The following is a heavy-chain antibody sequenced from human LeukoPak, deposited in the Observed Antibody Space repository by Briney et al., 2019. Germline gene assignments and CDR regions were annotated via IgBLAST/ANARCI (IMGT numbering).Heavy chain of an antibody. V-gene: IGHV3-21*01. J-gene: IGHJ3*02. CDR1: GFPFSTYA. Sequence: GSLRLSCAASGFPFSTYAISWVRQAPGKGLEWVSCISSTSNYIFYADSVRGRFTISRDNAKNSLYLQMDSLRAEDTAVYYCARGGIITSYAFEIWGQGAMVTVSS. D-gene: IGHD1-26*01. CDR2: ISSTSNYI. CDR3: ARGGIITSYAFEI.